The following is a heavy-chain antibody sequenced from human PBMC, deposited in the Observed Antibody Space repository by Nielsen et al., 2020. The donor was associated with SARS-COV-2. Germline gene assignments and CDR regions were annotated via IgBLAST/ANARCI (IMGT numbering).Heavy chain of an antibody. V-gene: IGHV3-74*01. CDR3: AGGADFWSGTQRYYMDV. J-gene: IGHJ6*03. CDR1: GFTFSSTW. Sequence: GGSLRLSCLASGFTFSSTWMDWVRQAPGQGLVWVSRINPSGSGTAYADSVKGRFAVSRDNAENTVVLQIHSLRVEDTAVYYCAGGADFWSGTQRYYMDVWGKGTTVTVSS. CDR2: INPSGSGT. D-gene: IGHD3-3*01.